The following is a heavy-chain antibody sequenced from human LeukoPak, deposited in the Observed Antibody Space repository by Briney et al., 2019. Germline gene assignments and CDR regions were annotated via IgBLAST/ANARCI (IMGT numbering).Heavy chain of an antibody. CDR3: STVGPSGSHYPLDS. CDR1: GFTFINAW. Sequence: GGSLRLSCAASGFTFINAWMSWVRQAPGKGLEWVGRIKSNTDGGTADHGTPVKGRFIISRDDPKNTLYLQMNSLKTEDTAVYFCSTVGPSGSHYPLDSWGQGTLVTVSS. CDR2: IKSNTDGGTA. J-gene: IGHJ4*02. D-gene: IGHD3-10*01. V-gene: IGHV3-15*01.